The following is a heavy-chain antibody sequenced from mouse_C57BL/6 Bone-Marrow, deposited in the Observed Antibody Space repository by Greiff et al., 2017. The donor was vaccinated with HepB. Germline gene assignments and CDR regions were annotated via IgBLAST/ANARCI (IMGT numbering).Heavy chain of an antibody. CDR2: INPNNGGT. Sequence: EVQLQQSGPELVKPGASVKMSCKASGYTFTDYNMHWVKQSHGKSLEWIGYINPNNGGTSYNQKFKGKATLTVNKSSSTAYMELRSLTSEDSAVYYCARRPYGNYLAWFAYWGQGTLVTVSA. V-gene: IGHV1-22*01. CDR1: GYTFTDYN. J-gene: IGHJ3*01. CDR3: ARRPYGNYLAWFAY. D-gene: IGHD2-1*01.